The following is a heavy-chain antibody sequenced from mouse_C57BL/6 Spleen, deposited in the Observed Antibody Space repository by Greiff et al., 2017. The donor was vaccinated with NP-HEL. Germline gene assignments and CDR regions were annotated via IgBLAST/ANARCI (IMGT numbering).Heavy chain of an antibody. CDR1: GFTFSSYA. Sequence: EVQLVESGGGLVKPGGSLKLSCAASGFTFSSYAMSWVRQTPEKRLEWVATISDGGSYTYYPDNVKGRFTISRDNAKNNLYLQMSHLKSEDTAMYYCARGDYEGFAYWGQRTLVTVSA. J-gene: IGHJ3*01. CDR2: ISDGGSYT. V-gene: IGHV5-4*01. D-gene: IGHD2-4*01. CDR3: ARGDYEGFAY.